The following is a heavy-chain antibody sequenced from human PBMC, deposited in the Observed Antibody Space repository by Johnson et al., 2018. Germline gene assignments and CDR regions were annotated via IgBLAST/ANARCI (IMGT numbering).Heavy chain of an antibody. Sequence: VQLQESGGGLVQPGGYLRLSCAASGFTFNTYWMHWVRQAPGKGPVWVSRLNIDGRTTNYADSVKGRFTISRDNAKNTLYLQMNSLRGEDTAVYYCARGWSYGLDVWGQGTTVTVSS. CDR1: GFTFNTYW. V-gene: IGHV3-74*01. CDR2: LNIDGRTT. CDR3: ARGWSYGLDV. J-gene: IGHJ6*02.